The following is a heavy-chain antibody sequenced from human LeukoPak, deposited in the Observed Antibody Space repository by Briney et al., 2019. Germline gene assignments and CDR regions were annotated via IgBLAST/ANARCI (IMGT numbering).Heavy chain of an antibody. CDR1: GYTFTGYY. CDR3: ARGSFIAAAGNGIDY. J-gene: IGHJ4*02. D-gene: IGHD6-13*01. V-gene: IGHV1-2*06. Sequence: ASVTVSCKASGYTFTGYYMHWVRQAPGQGLEWMGRINPNSGGTNYAQKFQGRVTMTRDTSISTAYMELSRLRSDDTAVYYCARGSFIAAAGNGIDYWGQGTLVTVSS. CDR2: INPNSGGT.